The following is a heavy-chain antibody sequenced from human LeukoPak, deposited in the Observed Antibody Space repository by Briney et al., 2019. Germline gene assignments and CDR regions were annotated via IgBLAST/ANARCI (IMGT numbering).Heavy chain of an antibody. D-gene: IGHD3-22*01. V-gene: IGHV3-7*01. CDR3: ARDLYYFDSSGYYASDL. J-gene: IGHJ5*02. CDR1: GSTFSDYW. Sequence: GGSLRLSCAASGSTFSDYWMSWVRQAPGKGLEWVANIKQDGSEKHYVDSLRGRFTISRDNAKNSLDLQMNSLRAEDTAVYFCARDLYYFDSSGYYASDLWGQGTLVTVS. CDR2: IKQDGSEK.